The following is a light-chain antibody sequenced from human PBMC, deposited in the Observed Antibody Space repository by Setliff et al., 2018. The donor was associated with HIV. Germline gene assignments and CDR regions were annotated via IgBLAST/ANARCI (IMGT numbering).Light chain of an antibody. CDR2: DVS. V-gene: IGLV2-11*01. CDR3: SSYTSSIPLYV. Sequence: QSVLTQPRSVSGSPGQSVTISCTGTSSDVGGYKYVPWYQQHPGKAPKLMIYDVSKRPSGVPDRFSGSKSGNTASLTISGLQAEDEADYYCSSYTSSIPLYVFGTGTKVTVL. J-gene: IGLJ1*01. CDR1: SSDVGGYKY.